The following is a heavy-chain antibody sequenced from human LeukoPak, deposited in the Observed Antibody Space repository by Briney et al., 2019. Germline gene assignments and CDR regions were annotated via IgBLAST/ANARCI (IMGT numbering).Heavy chain of an antibody. Sequence: SQTLSLTCTVSGGSISSGSYYRSWIRQPAGKGLEWIGRIYTSGSTNYNPSLKSRVTISVDTSKNQFSLKLSSVTAADTAVYYCARAPYCSGGSCYTDVFDYWGQGTLATVSS. CDR2: IYTSGST. D-gene: IGHD2-15*01. CDR3: ARAPYCSGGSCYTDVFDY. J-gene: IGHJ4*02. V-gene: IGHV4-61*02. CDR1: GGSISSGSYY.